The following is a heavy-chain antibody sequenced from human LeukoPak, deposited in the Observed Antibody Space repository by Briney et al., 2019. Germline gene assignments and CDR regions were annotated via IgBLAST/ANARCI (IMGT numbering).Heavy chain of an antibody. J-gene: IGHJ4*02. CDR2: ISHSGTI. CDR1: GGSITSYY. V-gene: IGHV4-59*08. D-gene: IGHD2-15*01. Sequence: PSETLSLTCTVSGGSITSYYWRWIRQSPGKGLEWISHISHSGTINYNPSLESRVTISADTSKNQFSLKLSSVTAADTAVYYCARNHRDCSGDRCNVFDHWGQGTLVTVSS. CDR3: ARNHRDCSGDRCNVFDH.